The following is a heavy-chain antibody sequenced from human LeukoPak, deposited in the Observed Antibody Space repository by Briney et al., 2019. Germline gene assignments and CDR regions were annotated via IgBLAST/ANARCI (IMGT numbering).Heavy chain of an antibody. Sequence: GGSLRLSCAASGFTFSNYDMNWVRQAPGKGLEWVANIKQDGSEKYYVDSVKGRFTISRDNAKNSLYLQMNSLRAEDTAVYYCARAPDHFFDYWGQGTLVTVSS. CDR2: IKQDGSEK. CDR1: GFTFSNYD. D-gene: IGHD1-14*01. CDR3: ARAPDHFFDY. V-gene: IGHV3-7*01. J-gene: IGHJ4*02.